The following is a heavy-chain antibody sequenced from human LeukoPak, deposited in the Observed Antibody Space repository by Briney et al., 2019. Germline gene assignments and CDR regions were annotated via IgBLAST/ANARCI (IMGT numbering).Heavy chain of an antibody. J-gene: IGHJ6*02. V-gene: IGHV3-30-3*01. CDR2: ISYDGSNK. D-gene: IGHD6-13*01. Sequence: GGSLRLSCAASGFTFSSYAMHWVRQAPGKGLEWVAVISYDGSNKYYADSVKGRFTISRDNSKNTLYLQMNSLRAEDTAVYYRARASSWRYYYGMDVWGQGTTVTVSS. CDR3: ARASSWRYYYGMDV. CDR1: GFTFSSYA.